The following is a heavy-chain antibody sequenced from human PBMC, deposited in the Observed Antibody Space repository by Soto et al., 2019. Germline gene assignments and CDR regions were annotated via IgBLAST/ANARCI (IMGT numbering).Heavy chain of an antibody. CDR1: GDSVSSNSAA. CDR3: ARDVLYYDSSGYYHYAGYYFDY. D-gene: IGHD3-22*01. V-gene: IGHV6-1*01. Sequence: SQTLSLTCAISGDSVSSNSAAWNWIRQSPSRGLEWLGRTYYRSKWYNDYAVSVKSRITINPDTSKNQFSLQLNSMTPEDTAVYYCARDVLYYDSSGYYHYAGYYFDYWGQGTLVTVS. J-gene: IGHJ4*02. CDR2: TYYRSKWYN.